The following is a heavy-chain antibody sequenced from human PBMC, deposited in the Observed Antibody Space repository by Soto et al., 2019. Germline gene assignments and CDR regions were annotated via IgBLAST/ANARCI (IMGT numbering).Heavy chain of an antibody. J-gene: IGHJ6*02. D-gene: IGHD2-2*01. Sequence: QVQLQESGPGLVKPSQTLSLTCSVSGVSVSSDIYYWSWIRHHPGKGLEWIGYIYYSGNTSYNPSLGGRVTISLDTSKNHFSLRLRSVTPADTAVYYCARYPVVVVPAANYGLDVWGQGTTVTVSS. V-gene: IGHV4-31*03. CDR2: IYYSGNT. CDR1: GVSVSSDIYY. CDR3: ARYPVVVVPAANYGLDV.